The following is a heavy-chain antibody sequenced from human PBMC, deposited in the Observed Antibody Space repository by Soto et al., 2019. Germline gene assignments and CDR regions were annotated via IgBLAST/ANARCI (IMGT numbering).Heavy chain of an antibody. J-gene: IGHJ4*02. Sequence: QAQLVASGGGVVQPGRSLRLSCAASGFAFSSYGMHWVRQAPGTGLEWVAVISYDGSLQHYADSVKGRVTISRDNAKNMVLLETSSQRAEDTAVYYCVSDRGYGHYSVPYSWGQGTLVSVSS. D-gene: IGHD3-10*01. CDR1: GFAFSSYG. V-gene: IGHV3-30*03. CDR3: VSDRGYGHYSVPYS. CDR2: ISYDGSLQ.